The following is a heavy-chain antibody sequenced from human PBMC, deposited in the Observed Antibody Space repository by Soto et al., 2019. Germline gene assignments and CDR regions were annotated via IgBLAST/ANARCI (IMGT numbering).Heavy chain of an antibody. D-gene: IGHD3-16*01. CDR3: AKDLSYGTDWPYFDR. CDR1: GFNIKSFG. Sequence: QVRLVESGGGVVQPGRSLRLSCAASGFNIKSFGMHWVRQAPGKGLEWIAFISYDGKEKQYADSVKGRFTVSTDNSNTLFLQMDGLRGEDTAVYFSAKDLSYGTDWPYFDRRGQGTLVIVSS. J-gene: IGHJ4*02. CDR2: ISYDGKEK. V-gene: IGHV3-30*18.